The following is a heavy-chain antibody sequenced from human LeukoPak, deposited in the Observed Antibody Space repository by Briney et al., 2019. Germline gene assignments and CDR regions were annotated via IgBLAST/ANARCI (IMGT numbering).Heavy chain of an antibody. J-gene: IGHJ6*03. CDR2: ISSSSSYI. V-gene: IGHV3-21*01. CDR3: ARGPGHPYYYYYYMDV. Sequence: PGGSLRLSCAASGFTFSSYSMNWVRQAPGKGLEWVSSISSSSSYIYYADSVKGRFTISRDNAKNSLYLQMNSLRAEDTAVYYCARGPGHPYYYYYYMDVWGKGTTVTVSS. CDR1: GFTFSSYS.